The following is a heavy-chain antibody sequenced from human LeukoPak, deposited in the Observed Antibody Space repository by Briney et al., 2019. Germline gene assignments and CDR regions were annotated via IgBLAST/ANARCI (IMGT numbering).Heavy chain of an antibody. CDR2: IKTDGSGK. V-gene: IGHV3-7*01. J-gene: IGHJ4*02. CDR3: AKDRPNWAIDG. Sequence: GGSLRLSCEASGFTFSSYWMSWVRQAPGKGLEWVANIKTDGSGKYYVDSVKGRFTISRDNAKNSLYLQMNSLRAEDTALYYCAKDRPNWAIDGWGQGTQVTVSS. CDR1: GFTFSSYW. D-gene: IGHD3-16*01.